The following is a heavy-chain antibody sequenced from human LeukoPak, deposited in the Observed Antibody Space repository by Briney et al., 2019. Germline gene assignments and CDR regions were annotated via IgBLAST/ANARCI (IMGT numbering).Heavy chain of an antibody. J-gene: IGHJ4*02. CDR1: GGSISSGGYS. CDR2: IYHSGST. D-gene: IGHD1-26*01. V-gene: IGHV4-30-2*01. Sequence: PSETLSLTCAVSGGSISSGGYSWSWIRQPPGKGLEWIGYIYHSGSTYYNPSLKSRVTISVDRSKNQFSLKLSSVTAADTAVYYCARVISYYYIDYWGQGTLVTVSS. CDR3: ARVISYYYIDY.